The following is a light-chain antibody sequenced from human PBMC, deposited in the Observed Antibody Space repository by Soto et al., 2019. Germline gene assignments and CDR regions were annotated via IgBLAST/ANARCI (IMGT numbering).Light chain of an antibody. J-gene: IGKJ4*01. V-gene: IGKV3-11*01. CDR1: QSIGNS. Sequence: TVLTQSPATLSLSPGERATLSCKASQSIGNSFGWCQQKPGQAPSLLIDDAFNRTTGIPARFTGSGSGSDFTLTISSLEPEDFGVYYCRQRYNWPLTFGGGTKVEIK. CDR2: DAF. CDR3: RQRYNWPLT.